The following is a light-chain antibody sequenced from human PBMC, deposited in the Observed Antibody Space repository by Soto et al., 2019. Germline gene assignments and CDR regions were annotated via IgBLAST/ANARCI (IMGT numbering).Light chain of an antibody. CDR1: QGISSY. CDR3: QQLNSYPHT. Sequence: DIQLTQSPSFLSASVGDRVTITCRASQGISSYLAWYQQKPGKAPKLLIYAASTLQSGVPSRFSGSGSGTEFTLTISSLHPEDFATYYCQQLNSYPHTCGQGTKLEIK. V-gene: IGKV1-9*01. CDR2: AAS. J-gene: IGKJ2*01.